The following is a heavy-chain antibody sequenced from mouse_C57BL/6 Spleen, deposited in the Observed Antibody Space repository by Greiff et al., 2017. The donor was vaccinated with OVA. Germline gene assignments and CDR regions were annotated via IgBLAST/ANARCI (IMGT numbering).Heavy chain of an antibody. Sequence: EVMLVESGGGLVQSGRSLRLSCATSGFTFSDFYMEWVRQAPGKGLEWIAASRNKANDYTTEYSASVKGRFIVSRDTSQSILYLQMNALRAEDTAIYYCARDQYYYGSSKYWYFDVWGTGTTVTVSS. J-gene: IGHJ1*03. D-gene: IGHD1-1*01. CDR2: SRNKANDYTT. CDR3: ARDQYYYGSSKYWYFDV. CDR1: GFTFSDFY. V-gene: IGHV7-1*01.